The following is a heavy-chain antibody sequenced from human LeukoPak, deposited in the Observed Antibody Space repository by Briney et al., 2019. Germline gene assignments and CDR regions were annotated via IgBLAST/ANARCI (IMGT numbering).Heavy chain of an antibody. CDR3: AREITGIFGY. V-gene: IGHV4-59*01. Sequence: SETLSLTCTVSGGSISSYYWSWIRQPPGKGLEWIGYIYYSGSTNYNPSLKSRVTISVDTSKNQFSLKLSSVTAADTAVYYCAREITGIFGYWGQGTLVTVSS. CDR1: GGSISSYY. CDR2: IYYSGST. D-gene: IGHD1-20*01. J-gene: IGHJ4*02.